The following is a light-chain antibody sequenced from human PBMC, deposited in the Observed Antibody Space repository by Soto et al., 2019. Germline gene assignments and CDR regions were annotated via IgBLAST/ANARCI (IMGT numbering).Light chain of an antibody. CDR1: SSDIGGYNY. J-gene: IGLJ3*02. CDR2: EVS. V-gene: IGLV2-14*01. CDR3: SSFTDSDTWV. Sequence: QSALTQPASVSGSPGQSITISCTGSSSDIGGYNYVSWYQQYPGKAPKLIIYEVSNRPSGISNRFSASKSDNTASLTISGLQAEDETDYYCSSFTDSDTWVFGGGTKLTVL.